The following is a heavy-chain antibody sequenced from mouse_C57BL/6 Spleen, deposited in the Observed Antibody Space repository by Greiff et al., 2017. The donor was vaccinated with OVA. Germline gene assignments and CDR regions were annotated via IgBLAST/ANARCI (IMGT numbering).Heavy chain of an antibody. CDR2: ISSGGDYI. CDR1: GFTFSSYA. D-gene: IGHD1-1*01. V-gene: IGHV5-9-1*02. Sequence: EVMLVESGEGLVKPGGSLKLSCAASGFTFSSYAMSWVRQTPEKRLEWVAYISSGGDYIYYADTVKGRFTISRDNARNTLYLQMSSLKSEDTAMYYCTRAALRDWYFDVWGTGTTVTVSS. CDR3: TRAALRDWYFDV. J-gene: IGHJ1*03.